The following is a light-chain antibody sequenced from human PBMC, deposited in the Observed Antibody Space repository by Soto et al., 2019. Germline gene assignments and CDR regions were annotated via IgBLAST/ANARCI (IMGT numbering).Light chain of an antibody. Sequence: IVLRQSPARLSLSPVDISMLSSRASQDITTYLAWYQQKPGQAPRLLIYDASNRATGIPARFSGSGSGTDFTLTISSLEPEDFAVYYCQQRSNWPWTFGQGTKVDIK. CDR2: DAS. CDR1: QDITTY. V-gene: IGKV3-11*01. J-gene: IGKJ1*01. CDR3: QQRSNWPWT.